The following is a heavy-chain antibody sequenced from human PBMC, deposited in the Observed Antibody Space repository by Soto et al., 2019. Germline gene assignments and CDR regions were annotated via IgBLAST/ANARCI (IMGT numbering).Heavy chain of an antibody. J-gene: IGHJ2*01. Sequence: QVPLVESGGGVVQPGRSLRLSCAASGFTFSSYAMHWVRQAPGKGLEWVAVISYDGSNKYYADSVKGRFTISRDNSKNTLYLQMNSLRAEDTAVYYCARGVGYSGYGWYFDLWGRGTLVTVSS. CDR2: ISYDGSNK. CDR1: GFTFSSYA. CDR3: ARGVGYSGYGWYFDL. D-gene: IGHD5-12*01. V-gene: IGHV3-30-3*01.